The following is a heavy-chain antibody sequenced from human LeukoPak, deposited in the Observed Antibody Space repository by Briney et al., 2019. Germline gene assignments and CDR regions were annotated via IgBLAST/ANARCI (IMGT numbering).Heavy chain of an antibody. V-gene: IGHV4-59*02. CDR3: ASGGERGFSYGFET. J-gene: IGHJ4*02. CDR1: GDSVRSYY. CDR2: IYYSGGS. D-gene: IGHD5-18*01. Sequence: SETVSLTCTVSGDSVRSYYWSWIRQSPGKGLEWLGYIYYSGGSKYSPSLKSRVSVSVDTSQNQVSLTLTSVTAADTAVYYCASGGERGFSYGFETRGQGTLVTVSS.